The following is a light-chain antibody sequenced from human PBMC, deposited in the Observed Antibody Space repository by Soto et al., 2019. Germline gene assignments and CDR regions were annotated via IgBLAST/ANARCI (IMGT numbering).Light chain of an antibody. Sequence: EIVLTQSPSTLSLSPGESATLSCRASQSVTSSFLAWYQQKPGQAPRLLIYGASIMATGIPDRFSGSGSGTDFTLTISRLEPEDFAVYFCQQYGSSPTFGQGTRLEIE. V-gene: IGKV3-20*01. CDR3: QQYGSSPT. J-gene: IGKJ5*01. CDR1: QSVTSSF. CDR2: GAS.